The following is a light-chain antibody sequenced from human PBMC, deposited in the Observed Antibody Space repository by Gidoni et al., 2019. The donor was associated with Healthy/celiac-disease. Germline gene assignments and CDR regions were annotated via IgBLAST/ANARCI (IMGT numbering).Light chain of an antibody. V-gene: IGKV1-5*03. J-gene: IGKJ4*01. CDR2: KAS. CDR1: QSISSW. CDR3: QQYNSPLT. Sequence: DIQMTQSPSTLSASVGDRVTITCRASQSISSWLAWYQQKPGKAPKLLILKASTLESGVPSRFSGSGSGTEFTLTISSLQPDDFATYYCQQYNSPLTFGGGTKVEIK.